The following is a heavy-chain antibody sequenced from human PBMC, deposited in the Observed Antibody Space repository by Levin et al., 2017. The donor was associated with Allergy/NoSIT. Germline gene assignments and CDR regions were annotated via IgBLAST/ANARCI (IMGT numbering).Heavy chain of an antibody. V-gene: IGHV3-30-3*01. Sequence: PGGSLRLSCAASGFTFSNYAMHWVRQAPGKGLEWVALISYDGGNKYYADSVKGRFTISRDNSKNTLYLQMNSLRAEDTAVYYCARAKLGRDVFDIWGQGTMVTVSS. CDR1: GFTFSNYA. D-gene: IGHD7-27*01. CDR3: ARAKLGRDVFDI. CDR2: ISYDGGNK. J-gene: IGHJ3*02.